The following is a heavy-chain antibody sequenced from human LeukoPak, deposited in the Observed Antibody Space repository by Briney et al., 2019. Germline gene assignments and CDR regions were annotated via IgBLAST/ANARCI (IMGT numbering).Heavy chain of an antibody. CDR2: IYHSGSS. CDR3: ARGYSSSWYPNWFDP. V-gene: IGHV4-38-2*02. Sequence: SETLSLTCTVSGYSISSGYYWGWIRQPPGKGLEWIGSIYHSGSSYYNPSLNSRVTISVDTSKNQFSLKLSSVTAADTAVYYCARGYSSSWYPNWFDPWGQGTLVTVSS. J-gene: IGHJ5*02. D-gene: IGHD6-13*01. CDR1: GYSISSGYY.